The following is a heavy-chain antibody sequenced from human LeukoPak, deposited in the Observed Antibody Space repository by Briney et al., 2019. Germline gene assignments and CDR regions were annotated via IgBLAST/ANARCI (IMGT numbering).Heavy chain of an antibody. D-gene: IGHD3-22*01. J-gene: IGHJ3*02. CDR2: IYNSGST. CDR3: ARFYYYDSSGYSAFDI. V-gene: IGHV4-59*11. CDR1: GGSISSHY. Sequence: SETLFLTCTVSGGSISSHYWSWIRQPPGKGLEWIGYIYNSGSTNYNPSLKSRVTISVDTSKNQFSLKLSSVTAADAAVYYCARFYYYDSSGYSAFDIWGQGTMVTVSS.